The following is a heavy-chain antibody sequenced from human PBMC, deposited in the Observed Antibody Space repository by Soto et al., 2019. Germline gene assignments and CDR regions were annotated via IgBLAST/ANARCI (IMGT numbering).Heavy chain of an antibody. Sequence: GGSLRLSCAASGFTFSSSGMHWVRQAPGKGLEWVAVLTYDGSNQYYADSVKGRCTISRDNSKNTLELQVNSLRAEDTAVYNSAYWDYYDRSGYQGDYGGQGSTVTVSS. V-gene: IGHV3-30*03. J-gene: IGHJ4*01. CDR1: GFTFSSSG. D-gene: IGHD3-22*01. CDR2: LTYDGSNQ. CDR3: AYWDYYDRSGYQGDY.